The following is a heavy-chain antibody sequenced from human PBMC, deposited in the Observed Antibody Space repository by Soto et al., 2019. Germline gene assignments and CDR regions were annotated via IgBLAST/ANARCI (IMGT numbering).Heavy chain of an antibody. CDR3: ARDQSYCSSTSCYTLGMDYGMDV. D-gene: IGHD2-2*02. Sequence: GGSLRLSCAASGFTFSSYEMNWVRQAPGKGREWVSYISSSGSTIYYADSVKGRFTISRDNAKNSLYLQMNSLRAEDTAVYYCARDQSYCSSTSCYTLGMDYGMDVWGQGTTVTVSS. J-gene: IGHJ6*02. V-gene: IGHV3-48*03. CDR2: ISSSGSTI. CDR1: GFTFSSYE.